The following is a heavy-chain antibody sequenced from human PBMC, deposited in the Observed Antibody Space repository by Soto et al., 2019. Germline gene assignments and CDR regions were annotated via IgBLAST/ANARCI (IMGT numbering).Heavy chain of an antibody. D-gene: IGHD6-19*01. J-gene: IGHJ3*02. Sequence: GASVKVSCKASGDTFTSYAMHWVRQAPGQRLEWMGWINAGNGNTKYSQKFQGRVTITRDTSASTAYMELSSLRSEDTAVYYCARRVVVAGNDAFDIWGQGTMVTVSS. CDR2: INAGNGNT. V-gene: IGHV1-3*01. CDR3: ARRVVVAGNDAFDI. CDR1: GDTFTSYA.